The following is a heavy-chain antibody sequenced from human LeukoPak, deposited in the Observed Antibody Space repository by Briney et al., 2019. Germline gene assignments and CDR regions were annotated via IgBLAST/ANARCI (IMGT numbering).Heavy chain of an antibody. CDR3: ARATQGAYSSSSYYSDY. V-gene: IGHV4-34*01. CDR2: INHSGST. Sequence: SETLSLTCAVYGGSFSGYYWSWIRQPPGKGLEWIGEINHSGSTNYNPSLKSRVTISVDTSKNQFSLKLSSVTAADTAVYYCARATQGAYSSSSYYSDYWGQGTLVTVSS. J-gene: IGHJ4*02. CDR1: GGSFSGYY. D-gene: IGHD6-6*01.